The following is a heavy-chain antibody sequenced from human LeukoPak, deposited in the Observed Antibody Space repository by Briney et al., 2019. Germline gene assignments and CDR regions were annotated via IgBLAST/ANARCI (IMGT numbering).Heavy chain of an antibody. CDR2: IKHDGTEK. J-gene: IGHJ4*02. D-gene: IGHD6-13*01. Sequence: QSGGSLRLSCAASGFSFSSYWMAWLRQAPGKGLEWMASIKHDGTEKFYVDSVKGRFTISRDNSKNTLYLQMNSLRAEDTAVYYCASPEGYSSSWYYFDYWGQGTLVTVSS. V-gene: IGHV3-7*01. CDR1: GFSFSSYW. CDR3: ASPEGYSSSWYYFDY.